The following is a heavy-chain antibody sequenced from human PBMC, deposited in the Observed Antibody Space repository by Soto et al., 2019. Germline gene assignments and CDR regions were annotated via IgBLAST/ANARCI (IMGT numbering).Heavy chain of an antibody. J-gene: IGHJ6*03. CDR2: IYSGGST. CDR3: ARDVGDYYYYYMDV. CDR1: GFTVSSNY. V-gene: IGHV3-66*01. D-gene: IGHD4-17*01. Sequence: GGSLRLSCAASGFTVSSNYMSWVRQAPGKGLEWVSVIYSGGSTYYADSVKGRFTISRDNSKNTLYLQMNSLRAEDTAVYYCARDVGDYYYYYMDVWGKGTTVTVSS.